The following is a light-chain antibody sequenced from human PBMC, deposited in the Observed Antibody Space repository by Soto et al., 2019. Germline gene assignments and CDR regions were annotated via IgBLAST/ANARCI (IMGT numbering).Light chain of an antibody. Sequence: QSVLTQPASVSGSPGQSITISCTGTSSDVGGYNYVSWYQQHPGKAPKLMIYEVSNRPSGVSNRFSGSKSGNTASLTISGLQAEHEADYYCSSYTSSSTLVVFGGGTKVTVL. CDR3: SSYTSSSTLVV. J-gene: IGLJ2*01. V-gene: IGLV2-14*01. CDR1: SSDVGGYNY. CDR2: EVS.